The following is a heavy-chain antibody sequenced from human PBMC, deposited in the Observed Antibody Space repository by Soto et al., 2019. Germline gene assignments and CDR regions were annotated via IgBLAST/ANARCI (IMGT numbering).Heavy chain of an antibody. CDR1: GGSIRTLDYS. Sequence: SETLSLTCSVSGGSIRTLDYSWNWIRQPPGKAPESIGYVYENGNAYPEPSLKSRVTISIDVAKNQFSLKMTSITAADAGLYHCAARPHNYYGLALWGQGTTVTVSS. CDR3: AARPHNYYGLAL. V-gene: IGHV4-30-2*01. D-gene: IGHD3-10*01. J-gene: IGHJ6*02. CDR2: VYENGNA.